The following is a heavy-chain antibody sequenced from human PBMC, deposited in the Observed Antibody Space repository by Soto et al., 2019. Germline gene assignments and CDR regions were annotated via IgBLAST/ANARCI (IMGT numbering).Heavy chain of an antibody. V-gene: IGHV1-24*01. CDR1: GYTLTELS. CDR2: FDPEDGET. D-gene: IGHD1-26*01. J-gene: IGHJ3*02. Sequence: ASVKVSCKVSGYTLTELSMHWVRQAPGKGLEWMGGFDPEDGETIYAQKFQGRVTMTEDTSTSTAYMELSSLRSDDTAVYYCARDTPSILQQLLRDAFDIWGQGTMVTVSS. CDR3: ARDTPSILQQLLRDAFDI.